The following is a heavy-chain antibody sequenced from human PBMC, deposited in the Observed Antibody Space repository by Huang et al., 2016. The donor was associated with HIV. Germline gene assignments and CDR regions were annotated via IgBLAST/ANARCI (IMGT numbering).Heavy chain of an antibody. CDR3: ARDRGRHYYDTTGYRTYDGFDF. CDR2: NSTYKRHT. D-gene: IGHD3-22*01. Sequence: QVQLVQSGAEVKKPGASVKVSCKASGYTFPYYGLSWVRQAPGQGLEWVGGNSTYKRHTYYLQKGQGRGTMNTDTSTSTAYMELRSLTSDDTAVYYCARDRGRHYYDTTGYRTYDGFDFWGRGTMVSVSS. V-gene: IGHV1-18*04. J-gene: IGHJ3*01. CDR1: GYTFPYYG.